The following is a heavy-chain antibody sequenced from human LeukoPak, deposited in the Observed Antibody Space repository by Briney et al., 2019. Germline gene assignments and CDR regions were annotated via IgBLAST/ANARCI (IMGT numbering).Heavy chain of an antibody. CDR3: AKRGVVIRVILVGFHKEAYYFDS. CDR2: LSASGGST. V-gene: IGHV3-23*01. J-gene: IGHJ4*02. CDR1: GITLSNYG. Sequence: PGGSLRLSCAISGITLSNYGMSWVRQPPGKGLEWVAGLSASGGSTNYADSVKGRFTISRDNPKNTLYLQMNSLGAEDTAVYFCAKRGVVIRVILVGFHKEAYYFDSWGQGALVTVSS. D-gene: IGHD3-10*01.